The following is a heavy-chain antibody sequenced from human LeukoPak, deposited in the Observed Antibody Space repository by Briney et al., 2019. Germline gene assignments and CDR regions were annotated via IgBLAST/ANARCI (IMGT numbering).Heavy chain of an antibody. J-gene: IGHJ4*02. V-gene: IGHV4-39*01. CDR1: GGSISSSSYY. D-gene: IGHD3-16*02. Sequence: PSETLSLTCTVSGGSISSSSYYWGWIRQPPGKGLEWIGSIYYSGSTYYNPSLKSRVTISVDTSKNQFSLKLSSVTAADTAVYYCARRYDYVWGSYRYTGGGYFDYWGQGTLVTVSS. CDR2: IYYSGST. CDR3: ARRYDYVWGSYRYTGGGYFDY.